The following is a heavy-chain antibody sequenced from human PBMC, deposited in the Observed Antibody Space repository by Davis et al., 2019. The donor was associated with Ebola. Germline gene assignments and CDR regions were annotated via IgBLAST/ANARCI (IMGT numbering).Heavy chain of an antibody. CDR2: IIPIFGTA. CDR3: ARDLPGYSYGYNWFDP. J-gene: IGHJ5*02. V-gene: IGHV1-69*06. CDR1: GGTFSSYA. D-gene: IGHD5-18*01. Sequence: SVKVSCKASGGTFSSYAISWVRQAPGQGLEWMGGIIPIFGTANYAQKFQGRVTITADKSTSTAYMELSSLRSEDTAVYYCARDLPGYSYGYNWFDPWGQGTLVTVSS.